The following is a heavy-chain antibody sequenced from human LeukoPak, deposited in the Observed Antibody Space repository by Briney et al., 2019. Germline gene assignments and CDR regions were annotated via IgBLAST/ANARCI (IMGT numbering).Heavy chain of an antibody. D-gene: IGHD4-17*01. Sequence: GGSLRLSCAASGFTFSSYWVHWVRQAPGKGLVWVSRINSDGSSTSYADSVRGRFTISRDNAKNTLYLQMNSLRAEDTAVYYCATLSMVTPFDYWGQGTLVTVSS. CDR1: GFTFSSYW. V-gene: IGHV3-74*01. J-gene: IGHJ4*02. CDR3: ATLSMVTPFDY. CDR2: INSDGSST.